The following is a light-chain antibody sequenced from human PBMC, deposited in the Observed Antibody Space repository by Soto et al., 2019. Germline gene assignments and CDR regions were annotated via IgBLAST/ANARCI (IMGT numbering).Light chain of an antibody. CDR1: QSVLYSSNNKNY. Sequence: DIVMTQSPDSLAVSLGERATINCKSSQSVLYSSNNKNYLAWYQQKPGQPPKLLIYWASTRESGVPDRFSGSGSGTDLTLTISSLQAEDVAVYYCQQYYSTPRNTFGPGTKVDIK. J-gene: IGKJ3*01. CDR2: WAS. CDR3: QQYYSTPRNT. V-gene: IGKV4-1*01.